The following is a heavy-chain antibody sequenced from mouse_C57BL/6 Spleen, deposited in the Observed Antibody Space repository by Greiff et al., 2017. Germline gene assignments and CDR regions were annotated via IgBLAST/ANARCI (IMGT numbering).Heavy chain of an antibody. J-gene: IGHJ4*01. CDR1: GYTFTSYW. D-gene: IGHD2-2*01. CDR3: AREDGYGMDY. V-gene: IGHV1-7*01. CDR2: ITPSSGYT. Sequence: VQLVESGAELAKPGASVKLSCKASGYTFTSYWMHWVKQRPGQGLEWIGYITPSSGYTKYNQKFKDKATLTADKFSSTAYMQLSSLTYEDSAVYYCAREDGYGMDYWGQGTSVTVSS.